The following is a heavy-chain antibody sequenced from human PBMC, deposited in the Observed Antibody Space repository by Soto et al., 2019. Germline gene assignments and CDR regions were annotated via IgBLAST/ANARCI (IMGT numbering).Heavy chain of an antibody. Sequence: SQTLSLTCTVSGGSINSGGYSWILIRQPPGKGLEWTGFIYHTGTTYCNPSRKSRVTISVDRSKNQFSLKLNSVTAADTAVYDCARGVKYYDSSGSSWFDPWGEGALVTVPS. CDR1: GGSINSGGYS. J-gene: IGHJ5*02. CDR2: IYHTGTT. D-gene: IGHD3-22*01. CDR3: ARGVKYYDSSGSSWFDP. V-gene: IGHV4-30-2*01.